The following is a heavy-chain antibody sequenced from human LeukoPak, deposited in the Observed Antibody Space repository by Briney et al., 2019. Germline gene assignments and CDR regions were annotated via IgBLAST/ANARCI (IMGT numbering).Heavy chain of an antibody. CDR2: LSGSGGGT. CDR3: AKRGVVIRVFLVGFHKEAYYFDS. Sequence: GGSLRLSCAVSGITLSNYGMSWVRQAPGKGLEWVAGLSGSGGGTNYADPVQGRFTISRDNPKITLYLQMNSLRAEDTALYFCAKRGVVIRVFLVGFHKEAYYFDSWGQGALVTVSS. CDR1: GITLSNYG. V-gene: IGHV3-23*01. J-gene: IGHJ4*02. D-gene: IGHD3-10*01.